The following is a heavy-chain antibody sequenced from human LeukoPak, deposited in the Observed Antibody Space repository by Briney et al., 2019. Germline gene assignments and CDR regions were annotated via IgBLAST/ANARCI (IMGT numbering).Heavy chain of an antibody. Sequence: ASVKVSCKTSGYIFTSYGITWVRQAPGQGLEWMGWISAYNGATDFAHNLQGRVTMTTDTSTTTVYMELRSLRSVDTAVYYCARCWSFDRGFCDYWGQGTLVTVPS. CDR2: ISAYNGAT. CDR3: ARCWSFDRGFCDY. CDR1: GYIFTSYG. J-gene: IGHJ4*02. D-gene: IGHD5-12*01. V-gene: IGHV1-18*01.